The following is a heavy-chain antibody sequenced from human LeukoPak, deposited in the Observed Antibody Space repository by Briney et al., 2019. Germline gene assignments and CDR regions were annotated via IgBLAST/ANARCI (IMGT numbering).Heavy chain of an antibody. CDR3: ARHPLGYCSSTSCNYWYFDL. J-gene: IGHJ2*01. D-gene: IGHD2-2*01. Sequence: SETLSLTCTVSGGSISSYYWSWIRQPPGKGLEWFGYIYTSGSTNYNPSLKSRVTISVDTSKNQFSLKLSSVTAADTAVYYCARHPLGYCSSTSCNYWYFDLWGRGTLVTVSS. V-gene: IGHV4-4*09. CDR1: GGSISSYY. CDR2: IYTSGST.